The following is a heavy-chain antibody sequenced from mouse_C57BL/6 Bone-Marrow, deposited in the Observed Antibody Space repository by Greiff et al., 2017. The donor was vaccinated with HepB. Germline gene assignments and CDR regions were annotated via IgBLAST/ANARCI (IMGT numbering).Heavy chain of an antibody. D-gene: IGHD2-4*01. J-gene: IGHJ3*01. V-gene: IGHV1-69*01. CDR3: ARLIYYDYGEFAY. Sequence: QVQLQQPGAELVMPGASVKLSCKASGYTFTSYWMHWVKQRPGQGLEWIGEIDPSDSYTNYNQKFEGKSTLTVDKSSSTAYMQLSSLTSEDSAVYYCARLIYYDYGEFAYWGQGTLVTVSA. CDR1: GYTFTSYW. CDR2: IDPSDSYT.